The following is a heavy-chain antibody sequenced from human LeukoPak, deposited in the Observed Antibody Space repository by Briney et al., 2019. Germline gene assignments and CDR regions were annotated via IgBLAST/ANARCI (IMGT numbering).Heavy chain of an antibody. D-gene: IGHD3-16*02. Sequence: GGSLRLSCAASGFTFSNAWMSWVRQAPGKGLEWVGRIKSKTDGGTTDYAAPVKGRFTISRDDSKNTLYLQMNSLKTEDTAVYYCTTEDGYYDYVWGSYPLGAFDIWGQGTMVTVSS. CDR3: TTEDGYYDYVWGSYPLGAFDI. CDR1: GFTFSNAW. J-gene: IGHJ3*02. CDR2: IKSKTDGGTT. V-gene: IGHV3-15*01.